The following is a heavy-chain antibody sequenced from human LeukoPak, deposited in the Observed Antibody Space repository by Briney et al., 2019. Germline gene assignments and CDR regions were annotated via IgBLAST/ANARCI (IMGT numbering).Heavy chain of an antibody. J-gene: IGHJ6*02. Sequence: PGGSLRLSCAASGFTFSSYSMNWVRQAPGKGLEWVSSISSSSSYIYYADSVKGRFTISRDNAKNSLYLQMNSLRAEDTAVYYCARALGRGGYYYGMDAWGQGTTVTVSS. CDR3: ARALGRGGYYYGMDA. CDR1: GFTFSSYS. CDR2: ISSSSSYI. D-gene: IGHD3-16*01. V-gene: IGHV3-21*01.